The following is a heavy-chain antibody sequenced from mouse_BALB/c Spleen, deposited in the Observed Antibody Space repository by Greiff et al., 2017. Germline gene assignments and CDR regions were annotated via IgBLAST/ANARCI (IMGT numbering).Heavy chain of an antibody. V-gene: IGHV5-9-4*01. CDR2: ISSGGSYT. D-gene: IGHD2-14*01. Sequence: EVQVVESGGGLVKPGGSLKLSCAASGFTFSSYAMSWVRQSPEKRLEWVAEISSGGSYTYYPDTVTGRFTISRDNAKNTLYLEMSSLRSEDTAMYYCARGTQYDGFAYWGQGTLVTVSA. CDR3: ARGTQYDGFAY. CDR1: GFTFSSYA. J-gene: IGHJ3*01.